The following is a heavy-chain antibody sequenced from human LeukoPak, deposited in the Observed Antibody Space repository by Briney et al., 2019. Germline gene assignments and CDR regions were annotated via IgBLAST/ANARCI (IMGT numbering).Heavy chain of an antibody. Sequence: GGSLRLSCAASGFTLSNAWMNWVRLGPGKGLEWVGHIKSKIDGGTTDYAAPVKGRFIMSRDDSKNTLHLQMNSLKIEDTAVYYCTLGPADGRLNFWGQGTLVTVSS. D-gene: IGHD6-13*01. CDR3: TLGPADGRLNF. CDR1: GFTLSNAW. CDR2: IKSKIDGGTT. J-gene: IGHJ4*02. V-gene: IGHV3-15*01.